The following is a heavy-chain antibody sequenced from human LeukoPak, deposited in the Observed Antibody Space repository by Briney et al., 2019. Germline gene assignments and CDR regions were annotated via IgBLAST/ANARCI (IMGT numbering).Heavy chain of an antibody. CDR1: GFTFSSYG. CDR2: IRYDGSNK. V-gene: IGHV3-30*02. Sequence: GGSLRLSCAASGFTFSSYGMHWVRQAPGKGLEWVAFIRYDGSNKYYADSVKGRFTISRDNSKNTLYLQMNSLRAEDTAVYYCARWGSYSFDYWGQGTLVTVSS. D-gene: IGHD1-26*01. J-gene: IGHJ4*02. CDR3: ARWGSYSFDY.